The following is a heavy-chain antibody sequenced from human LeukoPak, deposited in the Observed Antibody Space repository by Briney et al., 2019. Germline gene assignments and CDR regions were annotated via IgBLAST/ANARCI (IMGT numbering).Heavy chain of an antibody. CDR1: GFTFSSYA. CDR3: ARDSIAVAGYSFDY. V-gene: IGHV3-30*04. Sequence: GGSLRLSCAASGFTFSSYAMHWVRQAPGKGLEWVAVISYDGSNKYYADSVKGRFTSARDNSKNTLYLKLNSLRAEDTAVYYCARDSIAVAGYSFDYWGQGTLVTVSS. D-gene: IGHD6-19*01. CDR2: ISYDGSNK. J-gene: IGHJ4*02.